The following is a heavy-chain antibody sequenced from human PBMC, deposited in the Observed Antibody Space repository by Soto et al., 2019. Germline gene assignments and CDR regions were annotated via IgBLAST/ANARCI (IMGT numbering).Heavy chain of an antibody. CDR1: GGSISSGDYY. CDR3: ARGLSGDKVDY. V-gene: IGHV4-30-4*01. D-gene: IGHD7-27*01. CDR2: IYDSGST. J-gene: IGHJ1*01. Sequence: QVQLQESGPGLVKPSQTLSLTCTVSGGSISSGDYYWSWIRQSPGKGLEWIGHIYDSGSTYRNPSLNRRVFIVVDTSITQSPLHMNSAPAADPALYYCARGLSGDKVDYWSRATLVNVSA.